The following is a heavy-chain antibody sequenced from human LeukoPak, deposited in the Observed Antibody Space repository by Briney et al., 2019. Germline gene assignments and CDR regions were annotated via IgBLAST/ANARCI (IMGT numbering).Heavy chain of an antibody. CDR3: AKGLSGSYYNAFYYYGVDV. CDR2: ISYDGSNK. D-gene: IGHD3-10*01. J-gene: IGHJ6*02. Sequence: GGSLRLSCAASGFTFSSYGMHWVRQAPGKGLEWVAVISYDGSNKYYADSVKGRFTISRDNSKNTLYLQMNSPRAEDTAVYYCAKGLSGSYYNAFYYYGVDVWGQGTTVTVSS. V-gene: IGHV3-30*18. CDR1: GFTFSSYG.